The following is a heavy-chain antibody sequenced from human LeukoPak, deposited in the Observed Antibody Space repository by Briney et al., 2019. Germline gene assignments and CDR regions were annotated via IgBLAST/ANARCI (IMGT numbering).Heavy chain of an antibody. CDR2: IYYSGST. Sequence: SETLSLTCTVSGGSISSYYWSWIRQPPGKGLEWIGYIYYSGSTNYNPSLKSRVTMSVDTSKNQFSLRLSSVTAADTAMYYCASQLYNWFDPWGQGTLVTVSS. J-gene: IGHJ5*02. V-gene: IGHV4-59*08. CDR1: GGSISSYY. CDR3: ASQLYNWFDP.